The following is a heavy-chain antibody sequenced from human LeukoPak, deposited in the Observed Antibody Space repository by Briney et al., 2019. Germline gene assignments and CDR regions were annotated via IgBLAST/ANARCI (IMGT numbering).Heavy chain of an antibody. CDR1: GGSISSYY. J-gene: IGHJ6*03. Sequence: PSETLSLTCTVSGGSISSYYWSWIRQPPGKGLEWIGYIYCSGSTNYNPSLKSRVTISVDTSKNQFSLKLSSVTAADTAVYYCARATLWFGELLSGDYYYYYMDVWGKGTTVTVSS. CDR3: ARATLWFGELLSGDYYYYYMDV. CDR2: IYCSGST. V-gene: IGHV4-59*01. D-gene: IGHD3-10*01.